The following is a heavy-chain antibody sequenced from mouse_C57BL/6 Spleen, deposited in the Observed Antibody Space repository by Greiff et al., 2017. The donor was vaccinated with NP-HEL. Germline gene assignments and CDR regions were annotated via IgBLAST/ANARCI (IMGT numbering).Heavy chain of an antibody. CDR2: ISSGSSTI. CDR1: GFTFSDYG. CDR3: ANIYDGYYWYFDV. J-gene: IGHJ1*03. D-gene: IGHD2-3*01. V-gene: IGHV5-17*01. Sequence: EVQVVESGGGLVKPGGSLKLSCAASGFTFSDYGMHWVRQAPEKGLEWVAYISSGSSTIYYADTVKGRFTISRDKAKNTLSLHMTSLRSEDTAMYYCANIYDGYYWYFDVWGTGTTVTVSS.